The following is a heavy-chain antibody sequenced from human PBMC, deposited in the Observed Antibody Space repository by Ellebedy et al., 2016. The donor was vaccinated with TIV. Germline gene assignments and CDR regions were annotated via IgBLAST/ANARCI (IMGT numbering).Heavy chain of an antibody. D-gene: IGHD3-22*01. CDR2: IKEDGSEK. J-gene: IGHJ4*02. V-gene: IGHV3-7*03. Sequence: GGSLRLSXAASGFTFSSYWMSWVRQAPGKGLEWVANIKEDGSEKYYVDSVKGRFTISRDNAKNSLYLQMNSLRAEDTAVYYCARAHTYYYDSSGYTDYWGQGTLVTVSS. CDR3: ARAHTYYYDSSGYTDY. CDR1: GFTFSSYW.